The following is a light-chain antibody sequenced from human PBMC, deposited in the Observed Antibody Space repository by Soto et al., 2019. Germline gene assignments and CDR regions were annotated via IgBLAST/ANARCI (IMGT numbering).Light chain of an antibody. CDR2: NNN. Sequence: QSVLTQPPSVSAAPGQRVTISCSGSSSNIGRNNVNWYLQLPGTAPKLLIYNNNQRPSGVPDRFSGSKSGTSASLAISGLQSEDEADYYCGAWDDRLNVLVFGGGTKLTVL. V-gene: IGLV1-44*01. J-gene: IGLJ2*01. CDR1: SSNIGRNN. CDR3: GAWDDRLNVLV.